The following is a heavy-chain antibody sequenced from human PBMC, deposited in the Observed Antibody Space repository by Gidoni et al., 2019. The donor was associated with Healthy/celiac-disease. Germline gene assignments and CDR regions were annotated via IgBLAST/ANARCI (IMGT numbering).Heavy chain of an antibody. J-gene: IGHJ5*02. CDR3: ATSSPSYYGSGPNLNWFDP. V-gene: IGHV1-24*01. CDR1: GYTLTELS. CDR2: FDPEDGET. Sequence: QVQLVQSGAEVKKPGASVKVSCKVSGYTLTELSLHWVRQAPGKGLEWMGGFDPEDGETIYAQKFQGRVTMTEDTSTDTAYMELSSLRSEDTAVYYCATSSPSYYGSGPNLNWFDPWGQGTLVTVSS. D-gene: IGHD3-10*01.